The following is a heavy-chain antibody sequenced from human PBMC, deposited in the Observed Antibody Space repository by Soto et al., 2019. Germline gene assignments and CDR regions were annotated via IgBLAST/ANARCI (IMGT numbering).Heavy chain of an antibody. CDR1: GGSFSGYY. V-gene: IGHV4-34*01. D-gene: IGHD2-8*02. Sequence: QVQLQQWGAGLLKPSETLSLTCAVYGGSFSGYYWTWIRQPPGPGLEWIGEINHSGSTNYNPSLNSLVTISVDTSKNQFSLQLTSVTAADTAVYYCARDKITGLCDYWGQGTLVTVSS. J-gene: IGHJ4*02. CDR2: INHSGST. CDR3: ARDKITGLCDY.